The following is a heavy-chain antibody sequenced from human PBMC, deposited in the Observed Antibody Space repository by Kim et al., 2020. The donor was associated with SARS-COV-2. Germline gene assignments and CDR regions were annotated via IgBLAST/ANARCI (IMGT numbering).Heavy chain of an antibody. D-gene: IGHD2-2*01. J-gene: IGHJ4*02. Sequence: KGRFTISRDNAQKSLYLQMNSLRAEDTAVYYCARDSPYCSSNSCFGFYDYWGQGTPVTVSS. CDR3: ARDSPYCSSNSCFGFYDY. V-gene: IGHV3-11*01.